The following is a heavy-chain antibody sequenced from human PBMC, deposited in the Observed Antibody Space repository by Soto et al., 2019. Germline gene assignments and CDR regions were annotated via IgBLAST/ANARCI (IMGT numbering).Heavy chain of an antibody. CDR2: VDPNGGGS. J-gene: IGHJ2*01. CDR3: ATWVDYGDFEGFDF. D-gene: IGHD4-17*01. Sequence: ASVKVSCKTSGYSFTDYKLHWVRQPPGQGLEWMGWVDPNGGGSNSAQKFQGSVTMTWDTSITTAYLDLTRLTTNDTATYFCATWVDYGDFEGFDFWGRG. CDR1: GYSFTDYK. V-gene: IGHV1-2*04.